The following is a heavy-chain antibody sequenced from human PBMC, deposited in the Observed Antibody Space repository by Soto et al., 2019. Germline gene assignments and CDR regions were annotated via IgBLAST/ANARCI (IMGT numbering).Heavy chain of an antibody. V-gene: IGHV3-74*01. J-gene: IGHJ6*02. Sequence: GGSLRLSCAASGFPFSSYWMHWVRQAPGKGLEWVSRINSDGTTPSNADSVTGRFTISRDNAKNTLYLQMSSLRAEDTAVYYCVRDTNRYNWNSGFGNKLVAYGMDVWGQGTTVTVSS. CDR3: VRDTNRYNWNSGFGNKLVAYGMDV. CDR1: GFPFSSYW. D-gene: IGHD1-7*01. CDR2: INSDGTTP.